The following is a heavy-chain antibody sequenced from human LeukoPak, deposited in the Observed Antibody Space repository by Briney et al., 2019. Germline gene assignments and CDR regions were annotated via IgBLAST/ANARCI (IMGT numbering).Heavy chain of an antibody. CDR2: INHSGST. J-gene: IGHJ4*02. Sequence: SETLSLTCAVYGGSFSGYYWSWIRQPPGKGLEWIGEINHSGSTNYNPSLKSRVTISVDTSKNQFSLKLSSVTAADTAVYYCARLSIAGSQIDYWGQGTLDTVSS. CDR1: GGSFSGYY. D-gene: IGHD6-6*01. CDR3: ARLSIAGSQIDY. V-gene: IGHV4-34*01.